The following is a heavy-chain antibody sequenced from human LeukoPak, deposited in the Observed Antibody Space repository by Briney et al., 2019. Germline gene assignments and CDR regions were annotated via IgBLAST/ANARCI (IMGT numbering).Heavy chain of an antibody. D-gene: IGHD5-12*01. J-gene: IGHJ6*02. Sequence: SETLSPTCTVSGVSISSYYWSWIRQPPGKGLEWIGYIYYSGSTNYNPSLKSRVTISVDTSKNQFSLKLSSVTAADTAVYYCARQSGYSGYDYYYYYGMDVWGQGTTVTVSS. CDR2: IYYSGST. V-gene: IGHV4-59*08. CDR3: ARQSGYSGYDYYYYYGMDV. CDR1: GVSISSYY.